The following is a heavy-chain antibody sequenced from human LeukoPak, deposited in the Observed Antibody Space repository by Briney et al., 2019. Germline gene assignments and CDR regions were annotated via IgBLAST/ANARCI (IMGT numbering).Heavy chain of an antibody. D-gene: IGHD2-21*01. V-gene: IGHV3-15*07. Sequence: GGSLRLSCAASGFTFSNAYMNWVRQAPGKGLEWVGRIKPKTDGVTTGYAAPVKDRFSISRDDSKSMMYLQMNSLKTEDTAVYYCITPLPYSAQGGQGTLVTVSS. J-gene: IGHJ4*02. CDR3: ITPLPYSAQ. CDR1: GFTFSNAY. CDR2: IKPKTDGVTT.